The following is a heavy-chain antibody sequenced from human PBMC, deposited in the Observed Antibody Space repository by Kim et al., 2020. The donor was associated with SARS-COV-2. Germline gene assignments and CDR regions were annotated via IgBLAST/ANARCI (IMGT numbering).Heavy chain of an antibody. D-gene: IGHD6-19*01. J-gene: IGHJ3*02. V-gene: IGHV3-30*01. CDR3: AREFAGYSSGWYRAGAFDI. Sequence: GRFTISRDNSKNTLYLQMNSLRAEDTAVYYCAREFAGYSSGWYRAGAFDIWGQGTMVTVSS.